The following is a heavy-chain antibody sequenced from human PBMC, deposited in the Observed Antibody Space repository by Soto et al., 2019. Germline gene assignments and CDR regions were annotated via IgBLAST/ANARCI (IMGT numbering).Heavy chain of an antibody. Sequence: SETLSLTCAVYGGSFSGYYWSWIRQPPGKGLEWIGEINHSGSTNYSPSLKSRVTISVDTSKNQFSLKLSSVTAADTAVYYCARGSWYRLWFDPWGQGTLVTVSS. CDR1: GGSFSGYY. CDR3: ARGSWYRLWFDP. J-gene: IGHJ5*02. D-gene: IGHD2-2*01. V-gene: IGHV4-34*01. CDR2: INHSGST.